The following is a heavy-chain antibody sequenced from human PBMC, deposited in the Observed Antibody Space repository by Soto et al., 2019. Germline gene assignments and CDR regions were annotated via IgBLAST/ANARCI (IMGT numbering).Heavy chain of an antibody. CDR1: GVSISSGNW. J-gene: IGHJ4*02. CDR3: ARLVYDTRLNYMYFDF. Sequence: PSDTLSRMCAVSGVSISSGNWWTCFRQTPQRGLEYIGEIFHDGTANYYPSFDRRVAISVDTSKNQFSLKLTSVTAADTAIYFCARLVYDTRLNYMYFDFWGQGALVTVSS. CDR2: IFHDGTA. D-gene: IGHD2-8*01. V-gene: IGHV4-4*02.